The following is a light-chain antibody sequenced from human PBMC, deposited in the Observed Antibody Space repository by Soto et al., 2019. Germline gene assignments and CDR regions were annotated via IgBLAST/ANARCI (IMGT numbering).Light chain of an antibody. CDR2: DAS. CDR1: QSVSSY. CDR3: QQRSNWPPT. Sequence: EIVLTQSPATLSLSPGERATLSCRASQSVSSYLAWYQLKPGQAPRLLIYDASNRATGIPARFSGSGSGTDFTLTISSLEPADFAVYYCQQRSNWPPTFGQGTRLEIK. V-gene: IGKV3-11*01. J-gene: IGKJ5*01.